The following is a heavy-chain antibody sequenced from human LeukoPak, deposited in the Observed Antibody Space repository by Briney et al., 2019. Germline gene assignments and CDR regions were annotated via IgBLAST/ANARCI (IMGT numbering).Heavy chain of an antibody. V-gene: IGHV3-23*01. Sequence: GGSLRLSCAASGFTFSDYYMSWIRQAPGKGLEWVSAISGSGGSTYYADSVKGRFTISRDNSKYTLYLQMNSLRAEDAAVYYCAKEACSGGSCYFDYWGQGTLVTVSS. CDR3: AKEACSGGSCYFDY. CDR1: GFTFSDYY. CDR2: ISGSGGST. J-gene: IGHJ4*02. D-gene: IGHD2-15*01.